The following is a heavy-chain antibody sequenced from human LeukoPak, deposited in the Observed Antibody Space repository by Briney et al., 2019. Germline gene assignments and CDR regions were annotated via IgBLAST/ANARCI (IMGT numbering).Heavy chain of an antibody. D-gene: IGHD3-22*01. V-gene: IGHV1-18*01. J-gene: IGHJ4*02. CDR2: ISAYDGNT. CDR3: ASGGWSGYYDSSGYLWTYFDY. Sequence: ASVKVSCKASGYTFTSYGISWVRQAPGQGLEWMGWISAYDGNTNYAQKLQGRVTMTTDTSTSTAYMELRSLRSDDTAVYYCASGGWSGYYDSSGYLWTYFDYWGQGTLVTVSS. CDR1: GYTFTSYG.